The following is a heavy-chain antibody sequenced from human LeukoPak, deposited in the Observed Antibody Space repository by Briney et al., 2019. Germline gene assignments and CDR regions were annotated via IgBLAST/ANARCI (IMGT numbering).Heavy chain of an antibody. CDR3: ASAYYDYVWGSYRHGAFDI. D-gene: IGHD3-16*02. CDR1: GYTFTGYY. CDR2: TNPNSGGT. Sequence: ASVKVSCKASGYTFTGYYMHWVRQAPGQGLEWMGWTNPNSGGTNYAQKFQGRVTMTRDTSISTAYMELSRLRSDDTAVYYCASAYYDYVWGSYRHGAFDIWGQGTMVTVSS. V-gene: IGHV1-2*02. J-gene: IGHJ3*02.